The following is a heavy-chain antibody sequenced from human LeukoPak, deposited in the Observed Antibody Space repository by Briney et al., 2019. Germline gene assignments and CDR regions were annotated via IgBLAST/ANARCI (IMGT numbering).Heavy chain of an antibody. D-gene: IGHD6-6*01. CDR1: GFTFDDYA. CDR3: CIAARPDYFDY. CDR2: ISWNSGSI. J-gene: IGHJ4*02. V-gene: IGHV3-9*01. Sequence: PGRSLRLSCAASGFTFDDYAMHWVRHAPGKGLEWVSGISWNSGSIGYADSVKGRFTISRDNAKNSLYLQMNSLRAEDTALYYCCIAARPDYFDYWGQGTLVTVSS.